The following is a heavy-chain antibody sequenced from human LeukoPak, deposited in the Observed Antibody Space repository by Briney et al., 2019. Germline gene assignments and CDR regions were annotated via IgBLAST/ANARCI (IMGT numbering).Heavy chain of an antibody. CDR1: GGSIDNHY. D-gene: IGHD6-13*01. J-gene: IGHJ4*02. CDR2: IYYSGFT. V-gene: IGHV4-59*11. CDR3: ARDRQQLVRGDYFDY. Sequence: SETLSLTCAVSGGSIDNHYWSWIRQPPGKGLEWIGYIYYSGFTNYNPSFRSRVTISVDMSKTQFSLKVNSVTAADTAVYYCARDRQQLVRGDYFDYWGQGTLVTVSS.